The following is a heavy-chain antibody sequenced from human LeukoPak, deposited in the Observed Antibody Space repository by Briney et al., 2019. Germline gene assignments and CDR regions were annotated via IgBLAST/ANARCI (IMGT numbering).Heavy chain of an antibody. CDR1: GGSISSGGYY. CDR3: AREDTAMVDY. CDR2: IYYSGST. D-gene: IGHD5-18*01. V-gene: IGHV4-31*03. J-gene: IGHJ4*02. Sequence: SETLSLTCTVSGGSISSGGYYWSWIRQHPGKGLEWIGYIYYSGSTYYNPSLKSRVTISVGTSKNQFSLKLSSVTAADTAVYYCAREDTAMVDYWGQGTLVTVSS.